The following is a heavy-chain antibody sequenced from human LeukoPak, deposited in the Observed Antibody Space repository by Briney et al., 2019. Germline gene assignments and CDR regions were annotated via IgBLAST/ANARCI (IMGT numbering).Heavy chain of an antibody. Sequence: ASVKVSCKASGYTFTSYGISWVRPAPGQGLEWMGWISAYNGNTNYAQKLQGRVTMTTDTSTSTAYMELRSLRSDDTAVYYCARVPNYYDSSGYSDYWGQGTLVTVSS. CDR2: ISAYNGNT. CDR1: GYTFTSYG. J-gene: IGHJ4*02. V-gene: IGHV1-18*01. D-gene: IGHD3-22*01. CDR3: ARVPNYYDSSGYSDY.